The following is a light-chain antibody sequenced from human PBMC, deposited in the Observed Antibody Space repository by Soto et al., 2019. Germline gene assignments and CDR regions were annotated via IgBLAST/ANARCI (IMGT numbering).Light chain of an antibody. CDR2: DAS. V-gene: IGKV1-5*01. J-gene: IGKJ1*01. Sequence: DIQMTQYPSSLSASVGDRVTITCRGSQSISSWLAWYQQMPGKAPKLLIYDASSLHSGVPSRFSGSGSGTEFSLTISSLQPDDFATYYCQQYNTYSWTFGQGTKVDIK. CDR3: QQYNTYSWT. CDR1: QSISSW.